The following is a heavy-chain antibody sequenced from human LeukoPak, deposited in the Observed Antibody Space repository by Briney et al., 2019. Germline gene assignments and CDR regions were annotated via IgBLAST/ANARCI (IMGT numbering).Heavy chain of an antibody. D-gene: IGHD6-13*01. CDR2: ISYDGSNK. J-gene: IGHJ6*03. V-gene: IGHV3-30*12. CDR3: VKYRGSSWSSLYMDV. CDR1: GFNFTTFG. Sequence: HPGRSLRLSCAASGFNFTTFGMHWVRQAPGKGLEWVAVISYDGSNKYNVDSVEGRFTISRDNSKNTLYLQMNSLRAEDTAVYNCVKYRGSSWSSLYMDVWGKGTTVTVSS.